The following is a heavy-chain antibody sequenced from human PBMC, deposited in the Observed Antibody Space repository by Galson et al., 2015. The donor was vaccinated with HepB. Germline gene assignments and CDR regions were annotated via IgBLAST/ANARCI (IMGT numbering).Heavy chain of an antibody. D-gene: IGHD6-19*01. CDR1: GFTFSSYA. CDR3: ARDQGELGQWLVENWFDP. Sequence: SLRLSCAASGFTFSSYAMSWVRQAPGKGLEWVAVISYDGSNKYYADSVKGRFTISRDNSKNTLYLQMNSLRAEDTAVYYCARDQGELGQWLVENWFDPWGQGTLVTVSS. V-gene: IGHV3-30-3*01. J-gene: IGHJ5*02. CDR2: ISYDGSNK.